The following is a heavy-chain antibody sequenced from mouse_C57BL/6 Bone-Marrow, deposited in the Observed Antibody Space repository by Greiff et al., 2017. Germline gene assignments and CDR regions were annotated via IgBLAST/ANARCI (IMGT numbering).Heavy chain of an antibody. V-gene: IGHV5-9-1*02. D-gene: IGHD2-14*01. CDR2: ISSGGDYI. Sequence: EVKLVESGGDLVKPGGSLKLSCAASGFTFSSYGMSWVRQTPDKRLEWVATISSGGDYIYYADTVKGRFTISRDNARNTLYLQMSSLKSEDTAMYYCTRPYVHYAMDYWGQGTSVTVSS. CDR3: TRPYVHYAMDY. CDR1: GFTFSSYG. J-gene: IGHJ4*01.